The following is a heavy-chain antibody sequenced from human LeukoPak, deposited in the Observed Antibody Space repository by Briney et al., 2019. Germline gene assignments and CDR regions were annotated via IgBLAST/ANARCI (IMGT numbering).Heavy chain of an antibody. D-gene: IGHD2-2*01. CDR2: IHTSGST. Sequence: SETLSLTCTVSGGSISSYYWSWIRQPAGKGLEWIGRIHTSGSTNYNPSLKSRVTMSVDTSKNQFSLKLSSVTAADTAVYYCAREREGYCSSTSCYGYYYYYMDVWGKGTTVTISS. CDR3: AREREGYCSSTSCYGYYYYYMDV. CDR1: GGSISSYY. J-gene: IGHJ6*03. V-gene: IGHV4-4*07.